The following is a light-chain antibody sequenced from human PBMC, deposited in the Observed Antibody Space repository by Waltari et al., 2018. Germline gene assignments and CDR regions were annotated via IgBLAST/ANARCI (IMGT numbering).Light chain of an antibody. V-gene: IGKV3-15*01. CDR1: QRIGTD. Sequence: EIVMTQSQATLSVSPGERVTLSCRASQRIGTDLAWYQQKPGQAPRLLIYGISFRATGVPARFSGSVSATEFTLTISSLLSEDFAVYYCQQYHQWWTFGQGTKVEIK. CDR3: QQYHQWWT. CDR2: GIS. J-gene: IGKJ1*01.